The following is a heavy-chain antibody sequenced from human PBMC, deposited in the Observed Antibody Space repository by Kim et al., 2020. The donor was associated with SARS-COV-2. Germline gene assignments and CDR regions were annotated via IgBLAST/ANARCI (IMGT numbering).Heavy chain of an antibody. CDR1: GFIFSDYT. J-gene: IGHJ4*02. V-gene: IGHV3-23*01. CDR3: ATTTHFDY. Sequence: GGSLRLSCVASGFIFSDYTLAWVRQAPGKGLEWVSSISGRGGKTYYVDSVKGRFTISRDSSKNTLYLQMNSLRVDDTAVYYCATTTHFDYWGQGTLVAVS. CDR2: ISGRGGKT.